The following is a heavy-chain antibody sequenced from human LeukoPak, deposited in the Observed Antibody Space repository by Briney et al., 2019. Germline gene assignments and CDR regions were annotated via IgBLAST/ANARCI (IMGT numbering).Heavy chain of an antibody. CDR3: ATLAVAGHFDY. Sequence: PGGSLRLSCAASGFTFSDYYMDWVRQAPGKGLEWVGRIRNKANSYTTEYATSVKGRFTISRDDSKNSLYLQMNTLEIEDTAVYYCATLAVAGHFDYWGQGTLVTVSS. CDR1: GFTFSDYY. D-gene: IGHD6-19*01. V-gene: IGHV3-72*01. CDR2: IRNKANSYTT. J-gene: IGHJ4*02.